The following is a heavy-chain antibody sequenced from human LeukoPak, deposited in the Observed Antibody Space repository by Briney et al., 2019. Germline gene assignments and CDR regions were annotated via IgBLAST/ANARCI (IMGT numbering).Heavy chain of an antibody. V-gene: IGHV4-39*01. J-gene: IGHJ5*02. CDR2: ISYSGTN. D-gene: IGHD7-27*01. CDR1: GDSVSSSSYY. CDR3: ASLGTLRS. Sequence: SETLSHTCTVSGDSVSSSSYYWGWIRQPPGKGLEWIGSISYSGTNYNNPSLKSRVSISIDTSKNQFSVKLTSVTAADTAMYYCASLGTLRSWGQGTLVTVSS.